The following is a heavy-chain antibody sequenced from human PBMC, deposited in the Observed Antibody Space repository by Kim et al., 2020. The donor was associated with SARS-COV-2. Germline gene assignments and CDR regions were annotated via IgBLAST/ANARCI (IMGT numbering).Heavy chain of an antibody. J-gene: IGHJ4*02. CDR1: GYTFTSYG. V-gene: IGHV1-18*01. CDR3: ARDLPLYYYDSSGYLPLDY. Sequence: ASVKVSCKASGYTFTSYGISWVRQAPGQGLEWMGWISAYNGNTNYAQKLQGRVTMTTDTSTSTAYMELRSLRSDDTAVYYCARDLPLYYYDSSGYLPLDYWGQGTLVTVSS. D-gene: IGHD3-22*01. CDR2: ISAYNGNT.